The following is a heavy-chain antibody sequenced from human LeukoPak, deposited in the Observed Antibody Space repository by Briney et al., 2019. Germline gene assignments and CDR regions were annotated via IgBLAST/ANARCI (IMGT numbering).Heavy chain of an antibody. CDR1: GFKFDDYG. V-gene: IGHV3-74*01. CDR2: IDTDGSST. Sequence: GGSLRLSCRGSGFKFDDYGVTWVRQAPGEGLVWVSRIDTDGSSTRYADSVKGRFTISRDNAKNTLYLQMNGLRVEDTAVYFCAREILWFGELPDYWGQGTLVAVSS. D-gene: IGHD3-10*01. CDR3: AREILWFGELPDY. J-gene: IGHJ4*02.